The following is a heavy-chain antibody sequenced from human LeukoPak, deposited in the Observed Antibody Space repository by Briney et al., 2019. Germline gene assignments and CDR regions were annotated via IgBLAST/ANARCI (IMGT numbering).Heavy chain of an antibody. CDR1: GFTFSSYW. CDR2: IKQDGSEE. D-gene: IGHD6-13*01. V-gene: IGHV3-7*03. Sequence: GGSLRLSCAASGFTFSSYWMSWVRQAPGKGLEWVANIKQDGSEEYYVDSVKGRFTISRDNAKNSLYLQMNSLRAEDTAVYYCAREAPGWYSSSWFDYWGQGTLVTVSS. J-gene: IGHJ4*02. CDR3: AREAPGWYSSSWFDY.